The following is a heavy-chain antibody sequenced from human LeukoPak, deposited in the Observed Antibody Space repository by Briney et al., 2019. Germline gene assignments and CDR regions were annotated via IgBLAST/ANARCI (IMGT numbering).Heavy chain of an antibody. CDR2: IKQDGSEK. J-gene: IGHJ4*02. D-gene: IGHD6-19*01. V-gene: IGHV3-7*03. CDR1: GFTFSRYW. CDR3: ARNSGWSDNFDY. Sequence: GGSLRLSCAASGFTFSRYWLSWVRQAPGKGLEWVANIKQDGSEKYYVDSVKGRFTISRDNAKNSLYLQMNSLRAEDTAVYYCARNSGWSDNFDYWGQGTLVTVSS.